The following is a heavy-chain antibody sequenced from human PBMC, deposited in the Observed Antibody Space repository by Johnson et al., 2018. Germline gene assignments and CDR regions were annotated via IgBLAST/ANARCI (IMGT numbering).Heavy chain of an antibody. Sequence: EVQLVESGGGLVKPGGSLRLSCAASGFTFSSYSMNWVRQAPGKGLEWVSSISSSSSYIYYADSVKGRFTISRDNAKNSLYLQMNSLRAEDTAVYYCASLIVGYCTNGVCYPYYYGMDVWGQGTTVTVSS. CDR3: ASLIVGYCTNGVCYPYYYGMDV. D-gene: IGHD2-8*01. J-gene: IGHJ6*02. CDR1: GFTFSSYS. CDR2: ISSSSSYI. V-gene: IGHV3-21*01.